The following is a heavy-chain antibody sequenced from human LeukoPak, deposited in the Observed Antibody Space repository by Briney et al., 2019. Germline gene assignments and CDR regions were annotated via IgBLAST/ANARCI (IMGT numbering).Heavy chain of an antibody. CDR2: IYYSGST. D-gene: IGHD6-19*01. J-gene: IGHJ4*02. CDR1: GGSISSYY. Sequence: SETLSLTCTVSGGSISSYYWSWIRQPPGKGLEWIGYIYYSGSTNYNPSLKSRVTISVDTSKNQFSLKLSSVFAADTAVYYCARGVRGLVLRGRYYFDYWGQGTLVTVSS. CDR3: ARGVRGLVLRGRYYFDY. V-gene: IGHV4-59*01.